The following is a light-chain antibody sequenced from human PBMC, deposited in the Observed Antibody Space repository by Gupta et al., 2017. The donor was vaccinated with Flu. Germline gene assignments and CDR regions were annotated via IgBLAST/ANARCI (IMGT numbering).Light chain of an antibody. CDR1: SSNIGSNT. J-gene: IGLJ3*02. Sequence: QSVVAQPPSASGTPGQRVTISCSGSSSNIGSNTVNWYQQLPGSAPKLLIYSNNQRPSGVPDRFSGSKSGTSASLAISXLXSEDEAXYYCATWDDSLNGHWVFGGGTKLTV. CDR2: SNN. CDR3: ATWDDSLNGHWV. V-gene: IGLV1-44*01.